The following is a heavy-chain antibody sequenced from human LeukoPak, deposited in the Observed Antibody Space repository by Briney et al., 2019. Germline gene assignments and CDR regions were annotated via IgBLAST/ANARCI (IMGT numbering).Heavy chain of an antibody. J-gene: IGHJ4*02. CDR2: MNPNRGNT. CDR3: ARLGYYDYIWGSYRYTELDH. Sequence: ASVKVSCKASGYTFTSYDINWVRQATGQGLEWMGWMNPNRGNTAYAQKFQGRVTVTRNTSISTAYMELSSLRSEDTAVYYCARLGYYDYIWGSYRYTELDHWGQGTLVTVSS. CDR1: GYTFTSYD. D-gene: IGHD3-16*02. V-gene: IGHV1-8*01.